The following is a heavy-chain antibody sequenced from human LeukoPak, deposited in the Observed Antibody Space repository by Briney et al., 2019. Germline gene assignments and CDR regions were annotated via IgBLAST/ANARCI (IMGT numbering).Heavy chain of an antibody. J-gene: IGHJ3*02. D-gene: IGHD4-17*01. CDR1: GFTFSSYG. CDR2: IWYDGSNK. V-gene: IGHV3-33*01. CDR3: ARGRTTVTTYDAFDI. Sequence: GGSLRLSCAASGFTFSSYGMHWVRQAPGKGLEWVAVIWYDGSNKYYADSVKGRFTISRDNSKNTLYLQMNSLRAEDTAAYYCARGRTTVTTYDAFDIWGQGTMVTVSS.